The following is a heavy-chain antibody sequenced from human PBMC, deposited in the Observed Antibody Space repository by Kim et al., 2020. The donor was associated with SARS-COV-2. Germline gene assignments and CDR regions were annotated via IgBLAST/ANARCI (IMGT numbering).Heavy chain of an antibody. V-gene: IGHV3-30*01. Sequence: DSVKRRFTISRDNSKNTLYLQMNSLRAEDTAVYYCARPGGYSGYDFHFDYWGQGTLVTVSS. J-gene: IGHJ4*02. D-gene: IGHD5-12*01. CDR3: ARPGGYSGYDFHFDY.